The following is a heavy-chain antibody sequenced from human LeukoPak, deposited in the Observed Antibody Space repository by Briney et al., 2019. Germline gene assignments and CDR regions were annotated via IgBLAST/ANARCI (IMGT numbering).Heavy chain of an antibody. CDR1: GGSISSSSYY. CDR3: ARREGDSSGYYYAPFDY. Sequence: SETLYLTCTVSGGSISSSSYYWGWIRQPPGKGREWIGSIYYSGSTYYNPSLKSRVTISVDTSKNQFSLKLSSVTAADTAVYYCARREGDSSGYYYAPFDYWGQGTLVTVSS. D-gene: IGHD3-22*01. J-gene: IGHJ4*02. CDR2: IYYSGST. V-gene: IGHV4-39*01.